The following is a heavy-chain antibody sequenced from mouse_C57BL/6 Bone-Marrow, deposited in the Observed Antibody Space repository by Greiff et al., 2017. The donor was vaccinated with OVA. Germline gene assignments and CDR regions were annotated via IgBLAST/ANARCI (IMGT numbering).Heavy chain of an antibody. CDR2: IDPENGDT. V-gene: IGHV14-4*01. Sequence: VQLQQSGAELVRPGASVKLSCTASGFNIKDDYMHWVKQRPEQGLEWIGWIDPENGDTECASKFQGKATITADTSSNTAYLQLSSLTSEDTAVYYCTLYVWFAYWGQGTLVTVSA. D-gene: IGHD2-12*01. J-gene: IGHJ3*01. CDR1: GFNIKDDY. CDR3: TLYVWFAY.